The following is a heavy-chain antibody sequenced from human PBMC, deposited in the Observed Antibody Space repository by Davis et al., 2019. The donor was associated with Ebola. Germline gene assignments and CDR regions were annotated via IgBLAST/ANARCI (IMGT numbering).Heavy chain of an antibody. J-gene: IGHJ2*01. CDR3: AKAPSGSYPWWYFDL. CDR2: ISGGGGST. D-gene: IGHD1-26*01. CDR1: GFTFSSYA. Sequence: PGGSLRLSCAASGFTFSSYAMSWVRQAPGKGLEWVSAISGGGGSTYYADSVKGRFTISRDNSKNTLYLQMNSLRAEDTAVYYCAKAPSGSYPWWYFDLWGRGTLVTVSS. V-gene: IGHV3-23*01.